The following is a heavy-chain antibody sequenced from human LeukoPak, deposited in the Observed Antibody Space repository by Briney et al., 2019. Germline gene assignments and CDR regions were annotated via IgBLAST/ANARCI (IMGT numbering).Heavy chain of an antibody. Sequence: SVKVSCKASGGTFSSYAISWVRQAPGQGLEWMGRIIPIFGTANYAQKFQGRVTITTDESTSTAYMELSSLRSEDTAVYYCARDVDCSSTSCYHYYNYMDVWGKGTTVTVSS. CDR2: IIPIFGTA. D-gene: IGHD2-2*01. CDR1: GGTFSSYA. V-gene: IGHV1-69*05. J-gene: IGHJ6*03. CDR3: ARDVDCSSTSCYHYYNYMDV.